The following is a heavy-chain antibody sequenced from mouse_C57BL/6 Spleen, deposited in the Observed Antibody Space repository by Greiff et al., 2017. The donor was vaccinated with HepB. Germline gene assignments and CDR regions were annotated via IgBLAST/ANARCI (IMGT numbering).Heavy chain of an antibody. CDR1: GYSITSGYD. V-gene: IGHV3-1*01. D-gene: IGHD2-2*01. CDR3: ARVVIGAMDY. J-gene: IGHJ4*01. CDR2: ISYSGST. Sequence: VQLQQSGPGMVKPSQSLSLTCTVTGYSITSGYDWHWIRHFPGNKLEWMGYISYSGSTNYNPSLKSRISITHDTSKNHFFLKLNSVTTEDTATYYCARVVIGAMDYWGQGTSVTVSS.